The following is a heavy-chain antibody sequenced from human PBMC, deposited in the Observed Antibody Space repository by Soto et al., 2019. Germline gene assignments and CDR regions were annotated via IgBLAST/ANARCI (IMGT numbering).Heavy chain of an antibody. Sequence: GESLKISCKASRYPFTRYAMHWVRQAPGQRLEWMGWINAGNGNTKYSQKFQGRVTITRDTSASTAYMELSSLRSEDTAVYYCARDAGSSSPWGQGTLVTVSS. J-gene: IGHJ5*02. D-gene: IGHD6-13*01. CDR3: ARDAGSSSP. CDR1: RYPFTRYA. CDR2: INAGNGNT. V-gene: IGHV1-3*01.